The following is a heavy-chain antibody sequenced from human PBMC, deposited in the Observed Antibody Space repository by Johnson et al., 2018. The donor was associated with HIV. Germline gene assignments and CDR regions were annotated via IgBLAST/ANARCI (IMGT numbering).Heavy chain of an antibody. Sequence: QVQLVESGGGVVQPGRSLRLSCAASGFTFSSYAMHWVRQAPGKGLEWVAVISYDGSNKYYADSVKGRFTISRDNAKNSLYLQMNSLRAEDTALYYCATLSSSPAPFDIWGQGTMVTVSS. D-gene: IGHD6-13*01. CDR3: ATLSSSPAPFDI. CDR1: GFTFSSYA. V-gene: IGHV3-30*04. CDR2: ISYDGSNK. J-gene: IGHJ3*02.